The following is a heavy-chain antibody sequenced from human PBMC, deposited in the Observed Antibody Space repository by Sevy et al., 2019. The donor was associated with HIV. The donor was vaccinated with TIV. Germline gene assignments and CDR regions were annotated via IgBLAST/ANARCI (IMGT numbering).Heavy chain of an antibody. CDR3: ARDCNSRTCLWGLDV. D-gene: IGHD1-26*01. CDR2: IKVDGSEI. CDR1: GFTFHTYW. J-gene: IGHJ6*02. V-gene: IGHV3-7*03. Sequence: GGSLRLSCVASGFTFHTYWMSWVRQAPGKGLEWVAHIKVDGSEIYYVDSVKDRFTISRDNAKNSLYLQMNSLRVEDTGVYYCARDCNSRTCLWGLDVWGQGTTVTVSS.